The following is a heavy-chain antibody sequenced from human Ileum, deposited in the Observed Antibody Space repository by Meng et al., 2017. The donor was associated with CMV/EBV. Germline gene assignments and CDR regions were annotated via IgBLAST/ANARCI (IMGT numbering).Heavy chain of an antibody. Sequence: GESLKISCAASEFTFSSFALSWVRQAPGKGLEWVSVIYRGVSSTYYADSVKGRFTISRDDSRNTLWLQMNRLRAEDTAVYYCAKNHASFYYDSSCRGAFDIWGQGTMVTVSS. J-gene: IGHJ3*02. D-gene: IGHD3-22*01. CDR2: IYRGVSST. CDR1: EFTFSSFA. V-gene: IGHV3-23*03. CDR3: AKNHASFYYDSSCRGAFDI.